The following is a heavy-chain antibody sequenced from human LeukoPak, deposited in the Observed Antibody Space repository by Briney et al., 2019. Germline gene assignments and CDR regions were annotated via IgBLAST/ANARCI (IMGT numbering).Heavy chain of an antibody. Sequence: GGSLRLSCAASGFTFHNNGMSWVRQAPGKGLEWVSAISGSSRSTYHAESVKGRFTISRDNSKNTLFLQMNSLRAEDTAVYYCAIDYGDGYFQHWGQGTLVTVSS. CDR2: ISGSSRST. CDR1: GFTFHNNG. V-gene: IGHV3-23*01. CDR3: AIDYGDGYFQH. D-gene: IGHD4-17*01. J-gene: IGHJ1*01.